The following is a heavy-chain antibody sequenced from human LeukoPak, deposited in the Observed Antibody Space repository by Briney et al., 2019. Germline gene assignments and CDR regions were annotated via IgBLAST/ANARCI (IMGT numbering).Heavy chain of an antibody. D-gene: IGHD2-15*01. V-gene: IGHV4-39*01. CDR3: ARHPSWNYYYFYMDV. J-gene: IGHJ6*03. CDR1: GGSISSSSYY. Sequence: PSETLSLTCTVSGGSISSSSYYWGWIRQPPWKGLEWVGSIYYSGSSYSSPSLKSRVTISIDTSKNQFSLRLSSVTAADTAVYYCARHPSWNYYYFYMDVWGKGTTVTVSS. CDR2: IYYSGSS.